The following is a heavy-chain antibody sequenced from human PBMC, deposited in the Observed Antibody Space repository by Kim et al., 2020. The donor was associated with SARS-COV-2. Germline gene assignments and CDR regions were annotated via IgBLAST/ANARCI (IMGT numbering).Heavy chain of an antibody. J-gene: IGHJ6*03. D-gene: IGHD5-12*01. CDR2: ISYDGSNK. CDR1: GFTFSSYG. Sequence: GGSLRLSCAASGFTFSSYGMHWVRQAPGKGLEWVAVISYDGSNKYYADSVKGRFTISRDNYKNTLYLQMNSLRAEDTAVYYCAKGAGDYDLLLYSSYNY. V-gene: IGHV3-30*18. CDR3: AKGAGDYDLLLYSSYNY.